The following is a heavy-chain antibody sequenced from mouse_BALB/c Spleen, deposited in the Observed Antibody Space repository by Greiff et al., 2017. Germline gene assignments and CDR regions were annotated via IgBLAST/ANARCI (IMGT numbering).Heavy chain of an antibody. Sequence: EVQLQQSGPELVKPGASVKISCKASGYSFTGYFMNWVMQSHGKSLEWIGRINPYNGDTFYNQKFKGKATLTVDKSSSTAHMELRSLASEDSAVYYCARSLYGNYVNYAMDDWGQGTSVTVSS. V-gene: IGHV1-20*02. CDR2: INPYNGDT. CDR1: GYSFTGYF. CDR3: ARSLYGNYVNYAMDD. J-gene: IGHJ4*01. D-gene: IGHD2-10*02.